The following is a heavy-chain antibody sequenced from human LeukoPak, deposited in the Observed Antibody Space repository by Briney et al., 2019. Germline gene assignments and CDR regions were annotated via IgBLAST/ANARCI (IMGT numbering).Heavy chain of an antibody. D-gene: IGHD3-3*01. CDR2: MTVTNKI. Sequence: GRSLRLSCAASGFTFSNYDMHWVRQAPGKGLEWIATMTVTNKIYYADSVKGRFTISRDNAENSVCLQMNSLRDGDTAVYSCARAQTLFWEFDGFDIWGRGTKVTVSS. J-gene: IGHJ3*02. CDR3: ARAQTLFWEFDGFDI. CDR1: GFTFSNYD. V-gene: IGHV3-69-1*01.